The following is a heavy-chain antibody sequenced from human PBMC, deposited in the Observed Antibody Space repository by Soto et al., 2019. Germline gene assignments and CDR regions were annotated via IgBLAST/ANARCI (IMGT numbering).Heavy chain of an antibody. CDR2: IYWDEDK. D-gene: IGHD7-27*01. CDR3: AHSLIPNWGSRGAFDY. CDR1: GFSLSTSGVG. V-gene: IGHV2-5*02. Sequence: QITLKESGPTLVKPTQTLTLTCTFSGFSLSTSGVGVGWIRQPPGKALEWLALIYWDEDKRYSPSLKSRLTITKDTSKNQVVLKLTNMDPVDTATYYCAHSLIPNWGSRGAFDYWGQGTLVTVSS. J-gene: IGHJ4*02.